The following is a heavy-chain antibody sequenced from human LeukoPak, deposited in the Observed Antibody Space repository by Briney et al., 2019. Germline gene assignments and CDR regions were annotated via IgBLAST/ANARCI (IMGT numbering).Heavy chain of an antibody. Sequence: SETLSLTCTVSGGSVSSYYWSWIRQPAGKGPEWIGRIYTSGSTNYNPSLKSRVTMSVDTSKNQFSLKLSSVTAADTAVYYCARESGSYSYYYYGMDVWGQGTTVTVSS. D-gene: IGHD1-26*01. CDR2: IYTSGST. CDR1: GGSVSSYY. CDR3: ARESGSYSYYYYGMDV. J-gene: IGHJ6*02. V-gene: IGHV4-4*07.